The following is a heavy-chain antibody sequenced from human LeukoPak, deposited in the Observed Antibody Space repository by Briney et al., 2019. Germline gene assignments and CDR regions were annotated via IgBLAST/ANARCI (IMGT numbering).Heavy chain of an antibody. CDR2: ISAYNGNT. CDR3: ATCTASRHYYYGMDV. CDR1: GYTFTSYG. D-gene: IGHD2-8*01. V-gene: IGHV1-18*01. J-gene: IGHJ6*02. Sequence: ASVKVPCKASGYTFTSYGISWVRQAPGQGLEWMGWISAYNGNTNYAQKLQGRVTMTTDTSTSTAYMELRSLRSDDTAVYYCATCTASRHYYYGMDVWGQGTTVTVSS.